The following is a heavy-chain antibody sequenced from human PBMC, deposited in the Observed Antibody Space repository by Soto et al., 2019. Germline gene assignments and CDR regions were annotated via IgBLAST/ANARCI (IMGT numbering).Heavy chain of an antibody. CDR1: GGSISSYY. D-gene: IGHD3-3*01. Sequence: SETLSLTCTVSGGSISSYYWSWIRQPPGKGLEWIGYIYYSGSTNYNPSLRSRVTISVDTSKNQFSLKLSSVTAADTAVYYCARSITIFGVVIGFDYWGQGTLVTVSS. CDR2: IYYSGST. V-gene: IGHV4-59*01. CDR3: ARSITIFGVVIGFDY. J-gene: IGHJ4*02.